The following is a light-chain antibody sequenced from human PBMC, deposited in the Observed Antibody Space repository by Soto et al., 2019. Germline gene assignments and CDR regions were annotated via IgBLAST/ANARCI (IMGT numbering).Light chain of an antibody. V-gene: IGKV1-5*03. CDR2: RAS. Sequence: DIQMNQSPSTLSASVGDRVTITCRASQSISSWLAWYQQKPGKAPKLLIYRASSLETGVPSRFSGSGSWTEFTLTITNLQPDDFAIYYCQQYDSFPYTFGQGTKLEIK. CDR1: QSISSW. J-gene: IGKJ2*01. CDR3: QQYDSFPYT.